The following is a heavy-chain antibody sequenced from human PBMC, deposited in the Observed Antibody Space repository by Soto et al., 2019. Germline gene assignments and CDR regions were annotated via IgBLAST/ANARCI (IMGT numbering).Heavy chain of an antibody. V-gene: IGHV1-69*06. CDR2: IIPIFATA. CDR1: GGTFTSYG. D-gene: IGHD6-19*01. Sequence: QVQLVQSGAEVKKPGSSVKVSCKASGGTFTSYGITWVRQAPGQGLEWMGGIIPIFATANYAQKFQGSVTITADKSTSTAYMELSSLRSDDTAVYYCARAMGLAVGLPFAYWGQGTLVIVS. J-gene: IGHJ4*02. CDR3: ARAMGLAVGLPFAY.